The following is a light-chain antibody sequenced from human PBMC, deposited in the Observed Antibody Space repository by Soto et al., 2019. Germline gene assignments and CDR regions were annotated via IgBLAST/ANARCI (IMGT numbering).Light chain of an antibody. Sequence: EIVLTQSPATLSLSPGEGATLSCRASQSVTTRLAWYQQKPGQAPRLLIYAASTRAPGIPARFSGSGSATDFTLTIRSLEPEDCAIYYYQQRTTWPPVTFGPGTRLEI. J-gene: IGKJ5*01. CDR2: AAS. CDR1: QSVTTR. V-gene: IGKV3-11*01. CDR3: QQRTTWPPVT.